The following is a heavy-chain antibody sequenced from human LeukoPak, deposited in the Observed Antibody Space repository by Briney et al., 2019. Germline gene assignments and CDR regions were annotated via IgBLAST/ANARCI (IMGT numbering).Heavy chain of an antibody. CDR1: GYSFTSHW. CDR3: AGAAAGTVGKYYYGMDV. V-gene: IGHV5-51*01. J-gene: IGHJ6*04. CDR2: IYPGDSDT. D-gene: IGHD6-13*01. Sequence: GESLKISCKGSGYSFTSHWIGWVRQMPGKGLEWMGIIYPGDSDTRYSPSFQGQVTISADKSISTAYLQWSSLKASDTAMYYCAGAAAGTVGKYYYGMDVWGKGTTVTVSS.